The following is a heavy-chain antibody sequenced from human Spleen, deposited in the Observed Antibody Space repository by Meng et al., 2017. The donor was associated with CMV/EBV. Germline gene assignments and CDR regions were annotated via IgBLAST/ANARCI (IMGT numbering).Heavy chain of an antibody. D-gene: IGHD3-3*01. Sequence: GESLKISCAASGFTFTNYAMSWVRQAPGKGLEWVAVISYDGSNKYYADSVKGRFTIFRDNSKNTLYLQMNSLRAEDTAVYYCAKAGTIFGVVRNYFDYWGQGTLVTVSS. V-gene: IGHV3-30-3*01. CDR2: ISYDGSNK. CDR3: AKAGTIFGVVRNYFDY. CDR1: GFTFTNYA. J-gene: IGHJ4*02.